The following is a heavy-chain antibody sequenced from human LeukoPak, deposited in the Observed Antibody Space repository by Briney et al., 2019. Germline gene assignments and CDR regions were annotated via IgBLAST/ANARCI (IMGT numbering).Heavy chain of an antibody. D-gene: IGHD3-10*01. CDR3: ARDAESLITLNRGVIVNWFDP. CDR1: GYTFTGHY. J-gene: IGHJ5*02. Sequence: ASVKVSCKASGYTFTGHYMHWVRQAPGQEPEWMGWINPNNGGTRYAQKFQGRVTMTRDTSISTAYMELTRLRFDDTAVYYCARDAESLITLNRGVIVNWFDPWGQGTLVTVSS. V-gene: IGHV1-2*02. CDR2: INPNNGGT.